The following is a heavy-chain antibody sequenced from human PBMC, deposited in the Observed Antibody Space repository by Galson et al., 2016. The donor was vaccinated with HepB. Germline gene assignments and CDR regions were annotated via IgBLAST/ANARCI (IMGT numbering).Heavy chain of an antibody. D-gene: IGHD6-19*01. J-gene: IGHJ4*02. CDR3: ARQGDSGWSPLDS. Sequence: QSGAEVKKPGESLKISCKTFGYSFTNYWIGWVCQMPGKGLEWMGIIYPGDSDTRYSPSFQGQVTISADRSISTAYLQWSSLKASDTAMYYCARQGDSGWSPLDSWGQGTLVTVSS. V-gene: IGHV5-51*01. CDR2: IYPGDSDT. CDR1: GYSFTNYW.